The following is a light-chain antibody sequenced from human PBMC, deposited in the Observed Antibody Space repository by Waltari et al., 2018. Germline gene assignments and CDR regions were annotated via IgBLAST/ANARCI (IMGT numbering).Light chain of an antibody. V-gene: IGKV1-NL1*01. CDR1: QGISKS. J-gene: IGKJ2*01. CDR3: QQYYFTPYT. CDR2: GAS. Sequence: DIQMTQSPSSLSASVGDRVTITCRASQGISKSLAWYQQKPGKAPKLLLYGASRLESGVPPRFSGSGSGTDYTLTISSLQPDDFATYYCQQYYFTPYTFGQGTKLDIK.